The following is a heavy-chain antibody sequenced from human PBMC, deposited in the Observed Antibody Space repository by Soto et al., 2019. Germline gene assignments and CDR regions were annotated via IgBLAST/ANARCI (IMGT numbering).Heavy chain of an antibody. V-gene: IGHV3-23*01. D-gene: IGHD2-21*01. CDR1: GFTFSDLA. J-gene: IGHJ4*01. Sequence: GASLKISCAASGFTFSDLAMAWVRQAPGKGLEWVSSASASGSGTYYADSVKGSFTISRDNSKNTLFLHMTNLRAGDTSLYFCAKGRPCVAAAPDYRGHGTLVTVSS. CDR3: AKGRPCVAAAPDY. CDR2: ASASGSGT.